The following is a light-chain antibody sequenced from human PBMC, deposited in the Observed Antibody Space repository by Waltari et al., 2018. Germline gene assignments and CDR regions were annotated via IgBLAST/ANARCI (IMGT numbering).Light chain of an antibody. V-gene: IGLV1-44*01. J-gene: IGLJ2*01. CDR2: DNI. CDR1: SSTLGSNT. Sequence: QSVLTQPPSASGTPGQRVTISCSGSSSTLGSNTVNWYQQLPGTAPKLLIYDNIDRPSGVPDRFSGSNSGTSASLAISELQSEDEADYHCAAWDDNLNGVVFGGGTKLTVL. CDR3: AAWDDNLNGVV.